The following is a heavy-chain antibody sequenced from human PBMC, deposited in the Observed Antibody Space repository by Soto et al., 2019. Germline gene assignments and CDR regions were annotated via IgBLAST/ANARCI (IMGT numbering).Heavy chain of an antibody. V-gene: IGHV3-23*01. CDR2: ISGSGGST. Sequence: GGSLRLSCAASGFTFSSYAMSWVRQAPGKGLEWVSAISGSGGSTYYADSVKGRFTISRDNSKNTLYLQMNSLRAEDTAVYYCAKAVDDFWSGYYNNWFDPWGQGTLVTVSS. J-gene: IGHJ5*02. CDR3: AKAVDDFWSGYYNNWFDP. CDR1: GFTFSSYA. D-gene: IGHD3-3*01.